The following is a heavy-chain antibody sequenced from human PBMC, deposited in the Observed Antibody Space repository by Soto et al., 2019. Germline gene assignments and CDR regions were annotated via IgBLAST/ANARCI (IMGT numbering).Heavy chain of an antibody. Sequence: GGSLRLSCAASGFTFSSYSMNWVRQAPGKGLEWVSYISSSSSTIYYADSVKGRFTISRDNAKNSLYLQMNSLRDEDTAVYYCARDGGSTNIATYYYYGMDVWGQGTTVTVSS. CDR2: ISSSSSTI. CDR1: GFTFSSYS. V-gene: IGHV3-48*02. D-gene: IGHD2-2*01. CDR3: ARDGGSTNIATYYYYGMDV. J-gene: IGHJ6*02.